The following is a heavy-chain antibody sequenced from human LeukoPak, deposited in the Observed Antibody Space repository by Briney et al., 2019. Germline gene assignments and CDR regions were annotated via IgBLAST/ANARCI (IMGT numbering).Heavy chain of an antibody. CDR1: GYTFTVYY. J-gene: IGHJ4*02. Sequence: ASVNVSCKASGYTFTVYYMHWVRQAPGQGLEWMGWINPNSGGTNSAQKFQGRVTMTRDTSINSAYMELSRLRSDDTAVYYCARVLGGFSYFEYWGQGTLVTVSS. V-gene: IGHV1-2*02. D-gene: IGHD5-12*01. CDR2: INPNSGGT. CDR3: ARVLGGFSYFEY.